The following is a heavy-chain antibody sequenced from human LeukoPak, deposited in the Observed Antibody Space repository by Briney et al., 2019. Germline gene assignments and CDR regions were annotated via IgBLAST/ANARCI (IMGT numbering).Heavy chain of an antibody. V-gene: IGHV3-11*04. CDR3: ARIVSQDRTWFDP. CDR2: ISGSGSYI. CDR1: GGSISSSSYY. J-gene: IGHJ5*02. D-gene: IGHD2-15*01. Sequence: LSLTCTVSGGSISSSSYYWGWIRQAPGKGPEWLAHISGSGSYIYYADSVKGRFTISRDNAKNTLNLQMNSLRVDDTATYYCARIVSQDRTWFDPWGQGTLVTVSS.